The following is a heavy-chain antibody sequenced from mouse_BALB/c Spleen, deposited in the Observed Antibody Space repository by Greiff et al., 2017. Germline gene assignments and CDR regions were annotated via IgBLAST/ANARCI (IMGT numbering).Heavy chain of an antibody. J-gene: IGHJ2*01. CDR1: GYTFTSYY. CDR2: INPSNGGT. V-gene: IGHV1S81*02. Sequence: QVQLQQPGAELVKPGASVKLSCKASGYTFTSYYMYWVKQRPRQGLEWIGGINPSNGGTNCNEKFKSKATLTVDKSSSTAYMQLSSLTSEDSAVYYCTRGGDYVYCDDWGQGTTLTVSS. CDR3: TRGGDYVYCDD. D-gene: IGHD2-4*01.